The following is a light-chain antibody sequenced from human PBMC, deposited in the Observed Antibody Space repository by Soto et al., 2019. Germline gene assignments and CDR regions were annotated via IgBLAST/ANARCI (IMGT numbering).Light chain of an antibody. CDR2: GAS. CDR3: QQYGSSPGT. V-gene: IGKV3-20*01. J-gene: IGKJ2*01. CDR1: PSISTSY. Sequence: EILLTQSPDTLSLSPGERAALSCRASPSISTSYLAWYEQKPGQAPRLLIYGASSRATGIPDRFSGSGSGTAFTLTISRLEPEDFAVYYCQQYGSSPGTFGQGTKLEIK.